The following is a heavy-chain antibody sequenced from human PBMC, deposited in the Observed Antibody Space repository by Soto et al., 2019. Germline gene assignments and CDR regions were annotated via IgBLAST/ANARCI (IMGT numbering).Heavy chain of an antibody. Sequence: SDTLSLTCAVSGGSFSSGAYSWSWLRQPPGKGLEWIGCIYPTGSTYYNPSLQSRVTVSVDRSQNQFSLKLSSVTAADTAVYFCARAGQYSSSWYPFDYWGQGTLVTVSS. CDR1: GGSFSSGAYS. V-gene: IGHV4-30-2*01. J-gene: IGHJ4*02. D-gene: IGHD6-13*01. CDR2: IYPTGST. CDR3: ARAGQYSSSWYPFDY.